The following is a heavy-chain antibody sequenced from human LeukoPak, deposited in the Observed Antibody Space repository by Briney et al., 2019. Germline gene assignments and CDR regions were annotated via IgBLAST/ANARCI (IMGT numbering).Heavy chain of an antibody. V-gene: IGHV1-69*06. J-gene: IGHJ6*03. CDR1: GGTFSSYA. CDR2: IIPIFGTA. Sequence: SVKVSCKASGGTFSSYAISWVRQAPGQGLEWMGGIIPIFGTANYAQKFQGRVTITADKSTSTAYMELSSLRSEDTAVYYCASLFSSSWYYYYYYMDVWGKGTTVTVSS. D-gene: IGHD6-13*01. CDR3: ASLFSSSWYYYYYYMDV.